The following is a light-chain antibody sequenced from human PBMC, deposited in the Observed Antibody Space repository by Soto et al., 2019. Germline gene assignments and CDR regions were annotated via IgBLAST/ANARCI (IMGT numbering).Light chain of an antibody. CDR1: XXDVGGYNY. V-gene: IGLV2-14*01. CDR3: SSYTSSSTRV. Sequence: QSALTQPASVSGSPGXSITISCTGXXXDVGGYNYVSWYQQHPGKAPKLMIYEVSNRPSGVSNRFSGSKSGNTASLTISGLQAEDEADYYCSSYTSSSTRVFGGGTKLTVL. CDR2: EVS. J-gene: IGLJ3*02.